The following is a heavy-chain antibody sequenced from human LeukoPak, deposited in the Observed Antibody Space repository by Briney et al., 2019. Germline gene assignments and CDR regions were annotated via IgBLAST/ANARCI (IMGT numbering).Heavy chain of an antibody. CDR3: ASRYGDYYYYGMDV. CDR2: IIPIFGTA. V-gene: IGHV1-69*13. Sequence: GASVKVSCKASGYTFTGYYMHWVRQAPGQGLEWTGGIIPIFGTANYAQKFQGRVTITADESTSTAYMELSSLRSEDTAVYYCASRYGDYYYYGMDVWGQGTTVTVSS. CDR1: GYTFTGYY. J-gene: IGHJ6*02. D-gene: IGHD4-17*01.